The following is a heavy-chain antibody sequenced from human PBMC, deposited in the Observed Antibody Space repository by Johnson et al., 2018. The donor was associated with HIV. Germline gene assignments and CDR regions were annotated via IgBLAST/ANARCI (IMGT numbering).Heavy chain of an antibody. Sequence: VQLVESGGGLIQPGGSLRLSCAASGFTVSSNYMSWVRQAPGKGLEWVSVIYSGGSTYYADPVTGRFTISRDNSKNTLYLQMNSLRAEDTAVYYCARDMCSGGSCYAFDIWGQGTMVTVSS. J-gene: IGHJ3*02. CDR1: GFTVSSNY. V-gene: IGHV3-53*01. CDR3: ARDMCSGGSCYAFDI. CDR2: IYSGGST. D-gene: IGHD2-15*01.